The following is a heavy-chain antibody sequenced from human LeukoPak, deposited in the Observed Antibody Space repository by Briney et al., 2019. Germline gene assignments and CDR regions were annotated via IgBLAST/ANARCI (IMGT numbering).Heavy chain of an antibody. CDR2: IYYSGST. J-gene: IGHJ2*01. CDR1: HGSVSSSSYF. V-gene: IGHV4-39*07. CDR3: ARDVDTAMVTGGFDL. D-gene: IGHD5-18*01. Sequence: SETLSRTCTVSHGSVSSSSYFWGWIRQPPGKGLEWIGYIYYSGSTYYNPSLKSRVTISVDTSKNQFSLELSSVTAADTAVYYCARDVDTAMVTGGFDLWGRGTLVTVSS.